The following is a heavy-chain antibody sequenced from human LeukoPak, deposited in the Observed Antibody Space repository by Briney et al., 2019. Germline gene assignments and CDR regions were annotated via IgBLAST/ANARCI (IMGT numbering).Heavy chain of an antibody. J-gene: IGHJ3*02. Sequence: GGSLRLSCAASGFTFSSYSMNWVRQAPGKGLEWVSSISSSSSYIYYADSVKGRFTISRDNAKNSLYLQMNSLRAEDTAVYYCARGRTVVPAASLYAFDIWGQGTMVTGSS. CDR2: ISSSSSYI. D-gene: IGHD2-2*01. CDR3: ARGRTVVPAASLYAFDI. V-gene: IGHV3-21*01. CDR1: GFTFSSYS.